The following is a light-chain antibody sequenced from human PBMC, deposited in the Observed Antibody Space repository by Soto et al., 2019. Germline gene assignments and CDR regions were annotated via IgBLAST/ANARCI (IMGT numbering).Light chain of an antibody. V-gene: IGKV3-15*01. CDR1: QSVSSSY. CDR3: HQYNNWPPVT. J-gene: IGKJ4*01. CDR2: DAS. Sequence: EILITPSLAPPSLSPGGRATLSRRAIQSVSSSYLAWYQQKPGQAPRLLIYDASTRATGIPARFSGSGSGTEFTLTISSLQSEDSAVYYCHQYNNWPPVTFGGGTKVDIK.